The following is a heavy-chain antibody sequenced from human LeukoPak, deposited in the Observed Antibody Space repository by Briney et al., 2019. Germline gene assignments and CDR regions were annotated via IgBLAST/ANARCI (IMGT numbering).Heavy chain of an antibody. V-gene: IGHV4-34*01. CDR2: INHSGST. Sequence: SGTPSLTCAVYGGSFSGYYWSWIRQPPGKGLEWIGEINHSGSTNYNPSLKSRVTISVDTSKNQFSLKLSSVTAADTAVYYCATGVGNYIDYWGQGTLVTVSS. J-gene: IGHJ4*02. CDR3: ATGVGNYIDY. CDR1: GGSFSGYY.